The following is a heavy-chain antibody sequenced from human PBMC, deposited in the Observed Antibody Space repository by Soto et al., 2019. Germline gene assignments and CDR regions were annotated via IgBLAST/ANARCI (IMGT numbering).Heavy chain of an antibody. CDR3: ATESDNFFYCWGGSVRAFYF. Sequence: SETLSLTCAVYGGSFSGYYWSWIRQPPGKGLEWIGEINHSGSTNYNPSLKSRVTISVDTSKNQFSLKLSSVTAADTAVYYCATESDNFFYCWGGSVRAFYFCGRGSMVP. D-gene: IGHD2-15*01. J-gene: IGHJ3*01. CDR1: GGSFSGYY. V-gene: IGHV4-34*01. CDR2: INHSGST.